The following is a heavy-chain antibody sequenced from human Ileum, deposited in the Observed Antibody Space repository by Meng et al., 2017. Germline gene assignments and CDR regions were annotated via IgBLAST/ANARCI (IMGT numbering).Heavy chain of an antibody. D-gene: IGHD1-1*01. Sequence: EGQVVEAGGGLAPPGGSLRLSCAAYGFTFTDHWMHWVRQGPGKGLVWVSRINPDGSNPTYADSVKGRFTISRDNAKNTVYLQMNSLRAEDSALYYCTNDRLNHWGQGALVTVSS. CDR3: TNDRLNH. CDR2: INPDGSNP. CDR1: GFTFTDHW. V-gene: IGHV3-74*01. J-gene: IGHJ1*01.